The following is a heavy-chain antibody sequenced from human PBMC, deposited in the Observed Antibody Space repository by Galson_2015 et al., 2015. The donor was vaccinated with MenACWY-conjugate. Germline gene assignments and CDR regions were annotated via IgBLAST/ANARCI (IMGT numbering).Heavy chain of an antibody. CDR1: GFSLSTYEMC. CDR2: IGWLCNK. CDR3: ARMHIVLDATDAFDI. J-gene: IGHJ3*02. D-gene: IGHD3-22*01. V-gene: IGHV2-70*11. Sequence: PALAKPTQTLTLTCTFSGFSLSTYEMCIYWVRQPPGKALEWLARIGWLCNKYYATSLKTRLTISKDTSTNQVVLTMTNVDPVDTATYYCARMHIVLDATDAFDIWGQGTMVTVSS.